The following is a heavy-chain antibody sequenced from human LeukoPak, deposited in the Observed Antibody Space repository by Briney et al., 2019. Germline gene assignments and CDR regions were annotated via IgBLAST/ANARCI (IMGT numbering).Heavy chain of an antibody. CDR1: GGSISSSSYY. J-gene: IGHJ4*02. CDR3: ARHLSSSEPFDY. D-gene: IGHD6-13*01. Sequence: SETLSLTCTVSGGSISSSSYYWGWIRQPPGKGLEWIGSIYYSGSTYYNPSLKSRVTISVGTSKNQFSLKLSSVTAADTAVYYCARHLSSSEPFDYWGQGTLVTVSS. V-gene: IGHV4-39*01. CDR2: IYYSGST.